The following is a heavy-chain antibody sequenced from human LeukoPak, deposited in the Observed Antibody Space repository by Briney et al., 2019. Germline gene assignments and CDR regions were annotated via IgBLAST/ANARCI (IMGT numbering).Heavy chain of an antibody. CDR1: GFTFSSYA. CDR2: ISGSGGST. CDR3: ARGGYTYDRAFDI. J-gene: IGHJ3*02. D-gene: IGHD6-13*01. Sequence: GGSLRLSCAASGFTFSSYAMSWVRQAPGKGLEWVSAISGSGGSTYYADSVKGRFTISRDNAKNSLHLQMNSLRAEDTAVYYCARGGYTYDRAFDIWGQGTLVTVSS. V-gene: IGHV3-23*01.